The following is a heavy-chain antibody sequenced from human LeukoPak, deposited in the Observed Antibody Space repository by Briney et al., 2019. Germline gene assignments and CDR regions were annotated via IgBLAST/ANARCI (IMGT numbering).Heavy chain of an antibody. CDR1: GFTFGDYA. V-gene: IGHV3-49*04. CDR3: TRSTYDYGDYVVY. J-gene: IGHJ4*02. D-gene: IGHD4-17*01. CDR2: IRSNAYGGSN. Sequence: HSWGSLRLSCTASGFTFGDYAMSWVRQAPGKGLEWVGFIRSNAYGGSNEYAASVKGRFTISRDDSKSMAYLQMNSLKAEDTAVYYCTRSTYDYGDYVVYWGQGTLVT.